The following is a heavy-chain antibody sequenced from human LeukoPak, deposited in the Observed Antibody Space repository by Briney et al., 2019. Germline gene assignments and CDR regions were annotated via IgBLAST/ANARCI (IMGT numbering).Heavy chain of an antibody. J-gene: IGHJ4*02. CDR3: AARDYDSSGYGY. CDR2: IYHSGST. CDR1: GGSISSGGYS. V-gene: IGHV4-30-2*01. D-gene: IGHD3-22*01. Sequence: PSETLSLTCAVSGGSISSGGYSWSWIRQPPGEGLEWIGYIYHSGSTYYNPSLKSRVTISVDRSKNQFSLKLSSVTAADTAVYYCAARDYDSSGYGYWGQGTLVTVSS.